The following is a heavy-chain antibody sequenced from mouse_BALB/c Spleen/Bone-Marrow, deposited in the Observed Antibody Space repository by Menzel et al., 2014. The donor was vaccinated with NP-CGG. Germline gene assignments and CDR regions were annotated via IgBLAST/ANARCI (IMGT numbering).Heavy chain of an antibody. Sequence: DLVKPGASVKLSCKASGYTFTNYWINWIKQRAGQGLEWIGRIAPGGGSTYYNEMFKGKATLTVDTSSSTAYIQLSSLSSEDSAVYFCARGIYYGNYVYAMDYWGQGTSVTVFS. J-gene: IGHJ4*01. V-gene: IGHV1S41*01. D-gene: IGHD2-1*01. CDR1: GYTFTNYW. CDR3: ARGIYYGNYVYAMDY. CDR2: IAPGGGST.